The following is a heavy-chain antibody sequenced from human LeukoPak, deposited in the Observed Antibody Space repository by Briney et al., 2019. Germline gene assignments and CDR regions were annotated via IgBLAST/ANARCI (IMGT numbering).Heavy chain of an antibody. CDR3: ARDLRYSSSWYRYDAFDI. J-gene: IGHJ3*02. CDR1: GFTFSSYS. CDR2: ISSSSYI. D-gene: IGHD6-13*01. Sequence: GGSLRLSCAASGFTFSSYSMNWVRQAPGKGLEWVSSISSSSYIYYADSVKGRFTISRDNAKNSLYLQMNSLRAEDTAVYYCARDLRYSSSWYRYDAFDIWGQGTMVTVSS. V-gene: IGHV3-21*01.